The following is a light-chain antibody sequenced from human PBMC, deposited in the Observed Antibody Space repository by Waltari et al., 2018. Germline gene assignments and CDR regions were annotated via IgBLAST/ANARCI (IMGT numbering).Light chain of an antibody. CDR3: SSYTSSSLYV. V-gene: IGLV2-14*03. CDR1: SSDGGGYNY. J-gene: IGLJ1*01. CDR2: DVS. Sequence: QSALTQPASVSGSPGQSITISCTGTSSDGGGYNYVSWYQQHPGKAPKLMIYDVSNRPSGVSNRFSGSKSGNTASLIISGLQAEDEADYYCSSYTSSSLYVFGRGTKVTVL.